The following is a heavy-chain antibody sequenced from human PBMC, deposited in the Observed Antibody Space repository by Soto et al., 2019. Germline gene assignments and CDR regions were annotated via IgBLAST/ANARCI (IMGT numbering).Heavy chain of an antibody. D-gene: IGHD2-8*01. Sequence: PSETLSLTCTGSGGSVNSGGYYWSWIRQPPGKGLEWIGFIFYNGGTSYNPSLGSRVTISADTSRTLFSLNLNFVTAADTAVYYCARGDHGPRRFYFDTWGQETLVTVSS. J-gene: IGHJ4*02. CDR2: IFYNGGT. CDR3: ARGDHGPRRFYFDT. CDR1: GGSVNSGGYY. V-gene: IGHV4-61*03.